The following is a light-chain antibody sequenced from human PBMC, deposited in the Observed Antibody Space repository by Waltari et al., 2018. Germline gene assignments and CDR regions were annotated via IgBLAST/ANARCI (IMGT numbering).Light chain of an antibody. CDR1: QSISSW. Sequence: DIQMTQSPSTLSASVGDSVTITCRASQSISSWLAWYQQKPGKAPKLLIDKASNLESGVPSRFSGSGSGTEFILTISSLQPDDFATYYCQQYNTYSGTFGQGTKVEIK. V-gene: IGKV1-5*03. CDR3: QQYNTYSGT. J-gene: IGKJ1*01. CDR2: KAS.